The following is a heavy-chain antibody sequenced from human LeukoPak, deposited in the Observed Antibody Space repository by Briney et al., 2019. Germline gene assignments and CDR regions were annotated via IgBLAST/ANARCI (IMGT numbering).Heavy chain of an antibody. J-gene: IGHJ6*02. D-gene: IGHD3-10*01. V-gene: IGHV3-49*03. CDR2: FRSKAYGGTT. Sequence: GGSLRLSCTASGFTFGDYAMSWFRQAPGKGLEWVGFFRSKAYGGTTEYAASVKGRFTISRDDSKSIAYLQMNSLKTEDTAVYYCTSFSGYYYYGMDVWGQGTTVTVSS. CDR3: TSFSGYYYYGMDV. CDR1: GFTFGDYA.